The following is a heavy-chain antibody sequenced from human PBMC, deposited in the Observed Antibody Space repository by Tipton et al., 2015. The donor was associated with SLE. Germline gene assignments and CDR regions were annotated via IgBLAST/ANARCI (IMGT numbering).Heavy chain of an antibody. D-gene: IGHD6-13*01. Sequence: TLSLTCTVSGGSISSGDYYWSWIRQPPGKGLEWIGFIYYSGNTYYKTSLKSRVTISLDTSKNQFSLNLSSVTAADTAVYYCARGSGAGSSSWYNWFDPWGQGTLVTVSS. CDR1: GGSISSGDYY. J-gene: IGHJ5*02. V-gene: IGHV4-30-4*01. CDR2: IYYSGNT. CDR3: ARGSGAGSSSWYNWFDP.